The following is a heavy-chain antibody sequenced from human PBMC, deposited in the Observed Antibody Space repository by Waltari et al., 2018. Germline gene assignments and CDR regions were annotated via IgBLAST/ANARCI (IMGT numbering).Heavy chain of an antibody. CDR3: ARGLEGWLQAGGAFDI. V-gene: IGHV5-51*01. D-gene: IGHD5-12*01. CDR2: IYPGCSDT. Sequence: EVQLVQSGAEVKKPGESLKISCKGSGYSFTSYWIGWVRQMPGKGLEWMGIIYPGCSDTRYSPSLLGQVTISADKSISTAYLQWSSLKASDTAMYYCARGLEGWLQAGGAFDIWGQGTMVTVSS. CDR1: GYSFTSYW. J-gene: IGHJ3*02.